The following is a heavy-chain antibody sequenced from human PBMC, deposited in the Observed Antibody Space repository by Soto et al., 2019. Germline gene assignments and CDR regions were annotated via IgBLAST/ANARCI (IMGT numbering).Heavy chain of an antibody. J-gene: IGHJ4*02. V-gene: IGHV3-23*01. Sequence: PGGSLRLSCAASGFTFNNYAMSWVRQAPGKGLEWVSGISGSGDSTYYADSVKGRFTISRDNSKNTLYVQMNSLRAEDTAVYYCAKDADRNYISYYFDYWGQGTLVTVSS. CDR3: AKDADRNYISYYFDY. CDR2: ISGSGDST. D-gene: IGHD4-4*01. CDR1: GFTFNNYA.